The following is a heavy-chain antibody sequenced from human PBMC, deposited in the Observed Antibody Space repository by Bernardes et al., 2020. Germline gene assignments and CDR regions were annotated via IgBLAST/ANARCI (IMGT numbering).Heavy chain of an antibody. CDR3: ARRKIKDYGDYVDY. V-gene: IGHV4-39*01. J-gene: IGHJ4*02. CDR1: GGSISSSSYY. CDR2: IYYSGST. D-gene: IGHD4-17*01. Sequence: LSLTCTVSGGSISSSSYYWGWIRQPPGKGLEWIGSIYYSGSTYYNPSLKSRVTISVDTSKNQFSLKLSSVTAADTAVYYCARRKIKDYGDYVDYWGQGTLVTVSS.